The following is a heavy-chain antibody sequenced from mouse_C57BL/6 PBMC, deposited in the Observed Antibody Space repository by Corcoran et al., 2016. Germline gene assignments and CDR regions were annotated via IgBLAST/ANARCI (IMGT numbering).Heavy chain of an antibody. D-gene: IGHD3-2*02. V-gene: IGHV1-84*01. J-gene: IGHJ4*01. CDR3: ARPVDRSGYDAMDY. Sequence: QIQLQQSGPELVKPGASVKISCKASGYTFTDYYINWVKQRPGQGLAWIGWIYPGSGNTKYNEKFKGKATLTVDTSSSTAYMQLSSLTSEDSAVYFCARPVDRSGYDAMDYWGQGTSVTVSS. CDR2: IYPGSGNT. CDR1: GYTFTDYY.